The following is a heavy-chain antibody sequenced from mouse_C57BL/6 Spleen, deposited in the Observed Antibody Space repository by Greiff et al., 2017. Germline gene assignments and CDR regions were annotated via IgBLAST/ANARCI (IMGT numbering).Heavy chain of an antibody. D-gene: IGHD4-1*01. J-gene: IGHJ2*01. CDR1: GYSITSGYY. Sequence: EVQLQQSGPGLVKPSQSLSLTCSVTGYSITSGYYWNWIRQFPGNKLEWMGYISYDGSNNYNPSLKNRISITRDTSKNQFFLKLNSVTTEDTATYYCARELGRHYFDYWGQGTTLTVSS. CDR3: ARELGRHYFDY. V-gene: IGHV3-6*01. CDR2: ISYDGSN.